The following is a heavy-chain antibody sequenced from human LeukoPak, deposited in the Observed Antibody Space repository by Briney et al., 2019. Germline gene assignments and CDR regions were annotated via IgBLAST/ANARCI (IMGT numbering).Heavy chain of an antibody. V-gene: IGHV4-39*07. Sequence: PSETLSLTCNVSGGSISSSSYYWGWIRQPPGKGLEWIGSIYYSGSTYYNPSLKSRVTISVDTSKNQFSLKLSSVTAADTAVYYCARGYSPIARRRRGFDYWGQGTLVTVSS. CDR3: ARGYSPIARRRRGFDY. CDR2: IYYSGST. CDR1: GGSISSSSYY. J-gene: IGHJ4*02. D-gene: IGHD1-1*01.